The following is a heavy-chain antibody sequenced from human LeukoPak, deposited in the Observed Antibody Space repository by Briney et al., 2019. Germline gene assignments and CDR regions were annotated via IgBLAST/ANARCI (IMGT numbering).Heavy chain of an antibody. CDR2: INPSGGST. J-gene: IGHJ4*02. D-gene: IGHD5-12*01. CDR3: ARGQRGLRFGSH. CDR1: GYTFTGYY. Sequence: ASVKVSCKASGYTFTGYYMHWVRQAPGQGLEWMGWINPSGGSTSYAQKFQGRVTMTRDMSTSTVYMELSSLRSEDTAVYYCARGQRGLRFGSHWGQGTLVTVSS. V-gene: IGHV1-46*01.